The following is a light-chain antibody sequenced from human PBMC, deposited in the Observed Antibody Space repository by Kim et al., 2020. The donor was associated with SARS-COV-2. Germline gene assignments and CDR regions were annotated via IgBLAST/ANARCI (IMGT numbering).Light chain of an antibody. Sequence: AYVGDRVTITCRASQDIRNDLGWYQQNPGRAPKRLIYGASSLQSGVPSMFSGTGSGTEFTLTISSLQPEDFATYFCLQHNSYPNTFGQGTRLEIK. CDR2: GAS. J-gene: IGKJ5*01. CDR1: QDIRND. CDR3: LQHNSYPNT. V-gene: IGKV1-17*01.